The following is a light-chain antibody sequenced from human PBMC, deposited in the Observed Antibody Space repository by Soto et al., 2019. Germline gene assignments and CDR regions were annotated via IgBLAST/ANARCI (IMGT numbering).Light chain of an antibody. CDR1: QSVSSY. J-gene: IGKJ5*01. Sequence: EIVLPQSPATLSLSPGESSTLSRRASQSVSSYLAWYQQKPGQAPRLLIYDASNRATGIPARFSGSGSGTDFTLTISSLEPEDFAVYYCQQRSNWITVGQGTRLEIK. V-gene: IGKV3-11*01. CDR2: DAS. CDR3: QQRSNWIT.